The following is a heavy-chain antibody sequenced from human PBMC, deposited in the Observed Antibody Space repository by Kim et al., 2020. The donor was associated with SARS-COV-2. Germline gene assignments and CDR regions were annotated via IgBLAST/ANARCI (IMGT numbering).Heavy chain of an antibody. Sequence: SETLSLTCTVSGGSISSSRHYWAWIRPPPGKGLEWIWSIYYTWTTDYNPSLKSLVTLSLDTSKNDFSLKLNSVTLADTSVSYCVAYQYETTYDFWGQGT. V-gene: IGHV4-39*01. CDR3: VAYQYETTYDF. J-gene: IGHJ4*02. CDR1: GGSISSSRHY. CDR2: IYYTWTT. D-gene: IGHD1-1*01.